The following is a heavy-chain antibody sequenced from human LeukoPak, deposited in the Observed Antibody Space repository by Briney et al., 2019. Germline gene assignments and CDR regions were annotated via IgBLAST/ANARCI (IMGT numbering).Heavy chain of an antibody. CDR3: ARDPDSDNAWGWFDS. CDR1: GFTFSRAW. J-gene: IGHJ5*01. Sequence: GRSLRLSCAVSGFTFSRAWVSWVRHSAGKGVEWVASINEDGSEEYYVDSVKGRFTIYRANARSSLYLQINSLRGDDTAVYYCARDPDSDNAWGWFDSWGQGTVVTVSS. V-gene: IGHV3-7*01. CDR2: INEDGSEE. D-gene: IGHD3-16*01.